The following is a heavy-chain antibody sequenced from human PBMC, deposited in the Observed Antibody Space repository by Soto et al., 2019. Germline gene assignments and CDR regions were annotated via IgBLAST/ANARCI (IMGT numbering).Heavy chain of an antibody. CDR1: GGSISSYY. V-gene: IGHV4-59*08. CDR2: IYYSGST. Sequence: QVQLQESGPGLVKPSETLSLTCTVSGGSISSYYWSWIRQPPGKGLEWIEYIYYSGSTNYNPSLKSRVTISVDTSKNQFSLKLSSVTAADTAVYYCASSRLDYGDYVTFDIWGQGTMVTVSS. J-gene: IGHJ3*02. D-gene: IGHD4-17*01. CDR3: ASSRLDYGDYVTFDI.